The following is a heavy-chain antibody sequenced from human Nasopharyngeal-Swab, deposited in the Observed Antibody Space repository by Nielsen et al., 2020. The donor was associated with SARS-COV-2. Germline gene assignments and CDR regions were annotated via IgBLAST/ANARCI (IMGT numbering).Heavy chain of an antibody. Sequence: SETLSLTCAVYGGSFSGYYWSWIRQPPGKGLEWIGEINHSGSTNYNPSLKSRVTISVDTSKNQFSLKLSSVTAADTAVYYCARGRAFHRDIVVVVAAKSPFDYWGQGTLVTRLL. CDR3: ARGRAFHRDIVVVVAAKSPFDY. CDR2: INHSGST. D-gene: IGHD2-15*01. V-gene: IGHV4-34*01. J-gene: IGHJ4*02. CDR1: GGSFSGYY.